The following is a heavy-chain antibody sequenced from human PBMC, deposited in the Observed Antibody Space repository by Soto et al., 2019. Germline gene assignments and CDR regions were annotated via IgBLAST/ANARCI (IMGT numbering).Heavy chain of an antibody. J-gene: IGHJ4*02. CDR2: VKGDGQSA. CDR3: ARTEYYDRNSGGAFYRHFDR. D-gene: IGHD2-15*01. CDR1: GFTFNKYW. Sequence: PGGSLRLSCAASGFTFNKYWMHWVRQAPGKGLEWVSRVKGDGQSAAYADSVKGRYTVSSDSGKSTLYLQLDSLRAEDTAVYYCARTEYYDRNSGGAFYRHFDRWGQGTLVTVSS. V-gene: IGHV3-74*01.